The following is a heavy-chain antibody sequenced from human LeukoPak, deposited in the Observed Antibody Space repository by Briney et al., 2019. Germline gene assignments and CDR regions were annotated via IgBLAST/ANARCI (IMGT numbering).Heavy chain of an antibody. V-gene: IGHV1-2*02. J-gene: IGHJ1*01. CDR3: ARDLDSSGWSHFQH. Sequence: ASVKVSCKASGYTFTGFYMHWVRQAPGQGLEWMGWINPNSGGTSFAQKFQGRVTMTRDTSISTAYMELSRLRSDDTAVYYCARDLDSSGWSHFQHWGQGTLVTVSS. CDR2: INPNSGGT. CDR1: GYTFTGFY. D-gene: IGHD6-19*01.